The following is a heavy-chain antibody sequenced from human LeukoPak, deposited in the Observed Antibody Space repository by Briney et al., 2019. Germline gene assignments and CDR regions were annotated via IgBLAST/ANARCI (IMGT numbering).Heavy chain of an antibody. Sequence: GGSLKLSCKASGFTFTSYGISWVRQAPGKGLEWVGFIRSKAYGGTTEYAASVKGRFTISRDDSKSIAYLLMNSLKTEDTAVYYCKRDYCGGDGCYADFDPGGQGTLVTVSS. V-gene: IGHV3-49*04. J-gene: IGHJ5*02. CDR3: KRDYCGGDGCYADFDP. CDR1: GFTFTSYG. D-gene: IGHD2-21*01. CDR2: IRSKAYGGTT.